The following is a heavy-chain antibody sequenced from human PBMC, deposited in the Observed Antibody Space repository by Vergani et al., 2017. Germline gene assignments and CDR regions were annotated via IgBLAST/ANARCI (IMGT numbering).Heavy chain of an antibody. V-gene: IGHV3-9*02. CDR3: AKDLGTSSGGGWCDP. D-gene: IGHD6-6*01. CDR2: ISWNSNSI. Sequence: EVQLEESGGGLVLPGRSLRLSCVASGFTSAGYAMHWVRQAPGKGLEWVPGISWNSNSIGYADSVKGRFTISRDNAKNSLYLQMNSLRAEDTALYYCAKDLGTSSGGGWCDPWGQGTLVTVSS. CDR1: GFTSAGYA. J-gene: IGHJ5*02.